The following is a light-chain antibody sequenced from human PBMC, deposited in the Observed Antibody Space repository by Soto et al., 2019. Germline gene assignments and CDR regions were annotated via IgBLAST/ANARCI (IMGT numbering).Light chain of an antibody. CDR1: SSNIGAGYH. Sequence: QSVLTPPPSVSGAPGQRVTISCTGSSSNIGAGYHVHWYQQLPGTAPKLLIYGNSNRPSGVPDRFSGSKSGTSASLAITGLQAEDEADYYCQSYDSSLSGSVVFGGGTKLTVL. CDR2: GNS. V-gene: IGLV1-40*01. J-gene: IGLJ3*02. CDR3: QSYDSSLSGSVV.